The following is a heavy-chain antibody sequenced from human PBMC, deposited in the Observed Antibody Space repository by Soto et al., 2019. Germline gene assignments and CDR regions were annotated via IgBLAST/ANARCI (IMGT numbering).Heavy chain of an antibody. J-gene: IGHJ6*02. V-gene: IGHV6-1*01. CDR2: TYYRSKWYN. Sequence: SQTLSLTCAISGDSVSSNSAAWNWIRQSPSRGLEWLGRTYYRSKWYNDYAVSVKSRITINPDTSKNQFSLQLNSVTPEDTAVYYCAREGVEGAADRPYYYYYGMDVWGQGTTVTVSS. CDR3: AREGVEGAADRPYYYYYGMDV. CDR1: GDSVSSNSAA. D-gene: IGHD6-13*01.